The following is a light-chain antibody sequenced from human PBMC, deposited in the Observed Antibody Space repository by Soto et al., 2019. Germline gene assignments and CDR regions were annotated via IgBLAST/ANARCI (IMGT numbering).Light chain of an antibody. Sequence: QSVLTQPTSVSGAPGQRVTISCTGSSSNIGAGYDVHWYQQLPGTAPELLIFGTTNRPSGVPDRFSGSKSGTSVSLAITGLQDEDEAEYYCQSFDSNLSRLVFGGGTKVTVL. J-gene: IGLJ2*01. CDR2: GTT. V-gene: IGLV1-40*01. CDR3: QSFDSNLSRLV. CDR1: SSNIGAGYD.